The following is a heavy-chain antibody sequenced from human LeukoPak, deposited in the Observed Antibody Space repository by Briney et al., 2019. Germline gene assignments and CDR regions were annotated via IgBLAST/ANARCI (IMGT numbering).Heavy chain of an antibody. J-gene: IGHJ4*02. CDR1: GFTFGDYA. V-gene: IGHV3-49*04. Sequence: PGGSLRLSCTASGFTFGDYAMSWVRQAPGKGLEWVGFIRSKAYGGTTEYAASVKGRFTISRDDSKSIAYLQMNSLKTEDTAVYCCTRGSDSSGYYFGYWGQGTLVTVSS. CDR2: IRSKAYGGTT. CDR3: TRGSDSSGYYFGY. D-gene: IGHD3-22*01.